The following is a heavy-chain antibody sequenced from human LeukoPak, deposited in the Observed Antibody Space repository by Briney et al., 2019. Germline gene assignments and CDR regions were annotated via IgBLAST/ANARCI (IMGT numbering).Heavy chain of an antibody. J-gene: IGHJ4*02. CDR1: GFTFSNYA. CDR2: ISSSGGTT. V-gene: IGHV3-23*01. D-gene: IGHD6-19*01. CDR3: ARVGSGWYDFDY. Sequence: GGSLRLSCAASGFTFSNYAMTWVRQAPGKGLEWVSSISSSGGTTYYADSVKGRFTISRHNSKNTLYLQMNSLRAEDTAVYYCARVGSGWYDFDYWGQGTPVTVSS.